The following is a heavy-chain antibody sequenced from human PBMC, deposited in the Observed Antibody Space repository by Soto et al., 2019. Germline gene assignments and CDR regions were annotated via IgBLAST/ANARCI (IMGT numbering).Heavy chain of an antibody. J-gene: IGHJ4*02. CDR1: GFTFSSYA. V-gene: IGHV3-23*01. Sequence: EVQLLESGGGLVQPGGSLRLSCAASGFTFSSYAMSWVRQAPGKGLEWVSAISGSGGSTYYADSVKGRFTISRDNSKNTLYLQMNSRRAEDTAVYYCVGSSIHYFDYWGQGTLVTVSS. CDR3: VGSSIHYFDY. CDR2: ISGSGGST. D-gene: IGHD1-26*01.